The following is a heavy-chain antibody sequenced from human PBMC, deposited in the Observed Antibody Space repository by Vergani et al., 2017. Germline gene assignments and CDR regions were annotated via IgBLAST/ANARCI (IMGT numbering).Heavy chain of an antibody. V-gene: IGHV4-38-2*01. J-gene: IGHJ6*02. CDR1: DSSIMTNPY. Sequence: QVQLQQWGAGLLKPSETLTLTCDVSDSSIMTNPYWGWFRQSPGKGLEWIVCIHHSGDTHYNSSLKSRVSISIVSSSKFSLSLTSVTAADTAIYYCARHRGSGGFFPSSYFYGMDVWGHGTTVTVSS. CDR3: ARHRGSGGFFPSSYFYGMDV. D-gene: IGHD3-10*01. CDR2: IHHSGDT.